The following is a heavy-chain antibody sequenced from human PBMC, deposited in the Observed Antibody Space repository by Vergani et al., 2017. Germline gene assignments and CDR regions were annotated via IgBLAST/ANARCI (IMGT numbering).Heavy chain of an antibody. CDR2: ISSSSNFI. D-gene: IGHD1-26*01. CDR1: GFTFSSYS. J-gene: IGHJ4*02. Sequence: EVQLVESGGGLVKPGGSLRLSCAASGFTFSSYSMNWVRQAPGKGLEWVSSISSSSNFIYYADSMKGRFTISRDNAKNSLYLQMNSLRAEDTAVYYCARDLSLGTTIGLAFFDYWGQGTLVTVSS. V-gene: IGHV3-21*01. CDR3: ARDLSLGTTIGLAFFDY.